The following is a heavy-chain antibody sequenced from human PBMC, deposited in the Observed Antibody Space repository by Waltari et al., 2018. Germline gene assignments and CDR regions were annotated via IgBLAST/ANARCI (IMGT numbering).Heavy chain of an antibody. CDR1: GGSISSYY. Sequence: QVQLQESGPGLVKPSETLSLTCTVSGGSISSYYWSWIRQPAGKGLEWIGRIYTSGSTNYNPSLKSRVTMSVDTSKNQFSLKLSSVTAADTAVYYCARVVRDIEMATRWVDLHYYYYMDVWGKGTTVTVSS. CDR3: ARVVRDIEMATRWVDLHYYYYMDV. CDR2: IYTSGST. V-gene: IGHV4-4*07. D-gene: IGHD5-12*01. J-gene: IGHJ6*03.